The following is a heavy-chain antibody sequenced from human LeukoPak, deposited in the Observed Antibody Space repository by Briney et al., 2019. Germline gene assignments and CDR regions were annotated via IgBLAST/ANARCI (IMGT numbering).Heavy chain of an antibody. V-gene: IGHV4-59*11. CDR2: IYHSGSS. Sequence: SETLSLTCTASGGSISSHHWNWIRQAPGTGLEWIGYIYHSGSSNYNPSLKSRVTMSVDTSKSQFSLKLSSVTAADTAVYYCARAQGYCSGVTCYSRWFDPWGQGTLVTVSS. J-gene: IGHJ5*02. CDR1: GGSISSHH. D-gene: IGHD2-15*01. CDR3: ARAQGYCSGVTCYSRWFDP.